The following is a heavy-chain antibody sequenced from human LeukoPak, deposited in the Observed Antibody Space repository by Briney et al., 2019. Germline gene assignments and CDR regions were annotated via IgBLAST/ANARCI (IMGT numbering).Heavy chain of an antibody. J-gene: IGHJ4*02. Sequence: GGSLRLSCAASGFTFSDFYMSWIRQAPGKGLEWVSYISSSGYTIYYADSVKGRFTISRDNAKNSLYLQMNSLRTEDTAVYYCARAESRAFDYWGQGTLVTVSS. CDR2: ISSSGYTI. CDR1: GFTFSDFY. CDR3: ARAESRAFDY. V-gene: IGHV3-11*01.